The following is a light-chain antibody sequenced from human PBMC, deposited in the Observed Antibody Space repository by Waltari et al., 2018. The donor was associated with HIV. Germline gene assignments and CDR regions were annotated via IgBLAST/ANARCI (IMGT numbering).Light chain of an antibody. Sequence: HSALTQPASVSGSPGQSITISCTGTSSDVGGYNYVSWYQQFPGKAPKILIYGVTDRPSGVSHRVSCSKSGNTASLTISELQPEDEADYYCASYTNSATLVFGGGTTVTVL. CDR3: ASYTNSATLV. V-gene: IGLV2-14*01. CDR1: SSDVGGYNY. CDR2: GVT. J-gene: IGLJ3*02.